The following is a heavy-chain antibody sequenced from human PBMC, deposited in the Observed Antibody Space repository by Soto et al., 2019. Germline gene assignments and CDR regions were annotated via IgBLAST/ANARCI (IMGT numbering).Heavy chain of an antibody. D-gene: IGHD2-15*01. CDR3: AREYAKGWQLAHYYYYGMDV. V-gene: IGHV3-21*01. J-gene: IGHJ6*02. Sequence: KPGGSLRLSCAASGFTFSSYSMNWVRQAPGKGLEWVSSISSSSSYIYYADSVKGRFTISRDNAKNSLYLQMNSLRAEDTAVYYCAREYAKGWQLAHYYYYGMDVWGQGTTVTVSS. CDR2: ISSSSSYI. CDR1: GFTFSSYS.